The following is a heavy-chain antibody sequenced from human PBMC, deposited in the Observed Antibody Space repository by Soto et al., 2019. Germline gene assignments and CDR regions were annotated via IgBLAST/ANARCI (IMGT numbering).Heavy chain of an antibody. CDR3: ARHKEYGDYSPNFDY. D-gene: IGHD4-17*01. V-gene: IGHV4-59*08. CDR2: IYYSGST. CDR1: GGYIVDYY. Sequence: RSVTQPVTNSVSGGYIVDYYGSWILQTPGKGLEWIGYIYYSGSTNYNPSLKSRVTISVDTSKNQFSLKLSSVTAADTAVYYCARHKEYGDYSPNFDYWGQGTLVTVSS. J-gene: IGHJ4*02.